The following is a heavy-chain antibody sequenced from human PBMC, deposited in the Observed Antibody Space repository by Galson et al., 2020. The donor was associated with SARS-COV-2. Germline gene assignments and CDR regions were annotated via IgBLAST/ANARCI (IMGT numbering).Heavy chain of an antibody. V-gene: IGHV3-21*01. Sequence: GESLKISCVASGFTFSSYTMNWVRQAPGKGLEWLSCISSTSSYIYYADSVKGRFSISRDNAQNSLYLQMNSLRAEDTAVYYCARGGLYASGDYWGQGTLVTVSS. CDR2: ISSTSSYI. CDR1: GFTFSSYT. CDR3: ARGGLYASGDY. D-gene: IGHD2-2*01. J-gene: IGHJ4*02.